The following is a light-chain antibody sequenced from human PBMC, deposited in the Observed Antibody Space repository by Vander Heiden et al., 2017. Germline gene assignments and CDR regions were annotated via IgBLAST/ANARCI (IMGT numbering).Light chain of an antibody. Sequence: QSALTQPPSASGPPGQSVTISCTGTNSDIGGYNYVSWYQQYPGRAPKLMLFEINKRASGVPNRFSGFKSGNTAYLTVSGLQAEDEGDYYCSSYAGNNILIFGGGTTLTVL. CDR3: SSYAGNNILI. V-gene: IGLV2-8*01. CDR1: NSDIGGYNY. J-gene: IGLJ2*01. CDR2: EIN.